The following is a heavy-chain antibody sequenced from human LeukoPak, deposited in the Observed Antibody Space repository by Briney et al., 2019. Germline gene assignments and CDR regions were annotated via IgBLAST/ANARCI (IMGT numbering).Heavy chain of an antibody. D-gene: IGHD3-10*01. J-gene: IGHJ4*02. CDR3: ARGRRGPDY. Sequence: SETLSLTCAGYGGSFSGYYCSWIRQPPGKGLEWIGEINHSGSNNYNPSLKSRVTISVDTSKNQFSLKLSSVTAADTAVYYCARGRRGPDYWGQGTLVTVSS. V-gene: IGHV4-34*01. CDR2: INHSGSN. CDR1: GGSFSGYY.